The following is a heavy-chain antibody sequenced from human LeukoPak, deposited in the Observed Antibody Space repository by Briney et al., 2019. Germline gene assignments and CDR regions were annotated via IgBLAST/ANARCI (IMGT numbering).Heavy chain of an antibody. Sequence: GGSLRLSCAASGFTFSSYSMNWVRQAPGKGLEWVSSISSSSSYIHSANSVRGRFTISRDNAKNSLFLQMNSLRAEDTAVYYCARDEWGDAFDIWGQGTMVTVFS. CDR2: ISSSSSYI. J-gene: IGHJ3*02. CDR3: ARDEWGDAFDI. CDR1: GFTFSSYS. D-gene: IGHD1-26*01. V-gene: IGHV3-21*01.